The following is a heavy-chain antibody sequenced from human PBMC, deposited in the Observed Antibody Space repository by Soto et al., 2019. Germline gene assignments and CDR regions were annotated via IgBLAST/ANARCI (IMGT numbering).Heavy chain of an antibody. D-gene: IGHD3-22*01. J-gene: IGHJ4*02. V-gene: IGHV1-69*13. CDR2: IIPIFGTA. CDR1: GGTFSSYA. CDR3: ARDDSSGFHFDY. Sequence: SVKVSCKASGGTFSSYAISWVRQAPGQGLEWMGGIIPIFGTANYAQKFQGRVTITADESTSTAYMELSSLRSEDTAVYYCARDDSSGFHFDYWGQGTLVTVS.